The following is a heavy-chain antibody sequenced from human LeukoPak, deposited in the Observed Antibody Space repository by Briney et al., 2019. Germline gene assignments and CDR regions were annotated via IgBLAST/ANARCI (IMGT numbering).Heavy chain of an antibody. CDR3: ARRDYYGSGSPDY. D-gene: IGHD3-10*01. J-gene: IGHJ4*02. CDR2: ISYDGSNK. V-gene: IGHV3-30*03. Sequence: PGRSLRLSCAASGFTFSSYGMHWVRQAPGKGLEWVAVISYDGSNKYYADSVKGRFTISRDNSKNTLYLQMNSLRAEDTALYYCARRDYYGSGSPDYWGQGTLVTVSS. CDR1: GFTFSSYG.